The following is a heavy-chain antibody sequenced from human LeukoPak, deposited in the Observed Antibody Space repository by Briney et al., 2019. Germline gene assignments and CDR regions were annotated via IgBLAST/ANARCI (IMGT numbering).Heavy chain of an antibody. V-gene: IGHV4-4*07. CDR2: IYIGGST. CDR3: ARENNHLTWFDP. CDR1: GGSISSYY. D-gene: IGHD1-14*01. J-gene: IGHJ5*02. Sequence: SETLSLTCIVSGGSISSYYWNWIRQSAGKGLEWIGRIYIGGSTSYNPSLKSRVTMSVDTSKIQFSLNLTSVTAADTAMYYCARENNHLTWFDPWGQGTLVTVSS.